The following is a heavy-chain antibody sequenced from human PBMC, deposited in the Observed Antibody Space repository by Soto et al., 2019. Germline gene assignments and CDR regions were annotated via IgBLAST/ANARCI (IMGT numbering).Heavy chain of an antibody. V-gene: IGHV3-9*01. CDR3: AKEKGFGGVRKGMDV. J-gene: IGHJ6*02. D-gene: IGHD3-16*01. CDR1: GFTFDDYA. Sequence: EVQLVESGGGLVQPGRSLRLSCAASGFTFDDYAMHWVRQAPGKGLEWVSGINWHSGSIGYADSVKGRFTISRDNAKNSLYLQMNSLRTEDTALYYCAKEKGFGGVRKGMDVWGQGTTVTVSS. CDR2: INWHSGSI.